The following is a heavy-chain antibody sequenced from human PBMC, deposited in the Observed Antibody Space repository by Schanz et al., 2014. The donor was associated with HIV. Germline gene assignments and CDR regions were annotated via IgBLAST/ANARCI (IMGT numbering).Heavy chain of an antibody. CDR1: GFTFSSSG. CDR2: MWYDESHK. V-gene: IGHV3-33*01. D-gene: IGHD6-13*01. Sequence: QVQLVESGGGVVQPGRSLRLSCAASGFTFSSSGMHWVRQAPGKGLEWVAAMWYDESHKGYADSVKGRFTISRDNSKNTLYLEMNSLRPEDTAVYYCARETSGFSTSWLPRYHYYGMDVWGQGTTVTVSS. CDR3: ARETSGFSTSWLPRYHYYGMDV. J-gene: IGHJ6*02.